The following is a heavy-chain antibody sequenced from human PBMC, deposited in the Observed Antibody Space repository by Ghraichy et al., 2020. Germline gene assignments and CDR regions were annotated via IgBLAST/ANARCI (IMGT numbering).Heavy chain of an antibody. CDR3: AVLASNGVDV. CDR2: IYYTGSA. V-gene: IGHV4-30-2*01. D-gene: IGHD3-3*01. J-gene: IGHJ6*02. Sequence: SETLSLTCTVSGGSINSGSYSWTWIRQPPGKGLEWIGYIYYTGSAFYNPSLKSRVAISLDRFYNNRFSLKLSSVTAADTAVYYSAVLASNGVDVWGQGTTVTVSS. CDR1: GGSINSGSYS.